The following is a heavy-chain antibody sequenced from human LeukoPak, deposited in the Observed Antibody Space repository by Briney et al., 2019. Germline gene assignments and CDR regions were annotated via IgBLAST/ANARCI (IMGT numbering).Heavy chain of an antibody. CDR3: ARRRDGYNSNWFDP. J-gene: IGHJ5*02. V-gene: IGHV5-51*01. D-gene: IGHD5-24*01. Sequence: GESLKISCKGSGYSFISYWIGWVRQMPGKGLEWMGIIYPDDSDTIYSPSFQGQVTISADKSISTAYLQWSSLKASDTAMYYCARRRDGYNSNWFDPWGQGTLVTVSS. CDR1: GYSFISYW. CDR2: IYPDDSDT.